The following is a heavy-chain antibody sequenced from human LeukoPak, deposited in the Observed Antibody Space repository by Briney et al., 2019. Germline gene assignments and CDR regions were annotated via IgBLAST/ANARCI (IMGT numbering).Heavy chain of an antibody. V-gene: IGHV3-7*01. CDR2: MKPDGSEI. CDR3: AKGYYDSSGDTFGDAFDI. Sequence: GGSLRLSCAASGFTFTTYWMSWVRQAPGKGLEWVANMKPDGSEIFYVDSVKGRFTISRDNSMNTLYLQMNSLRAEDTAVYYCAKGYYDSSGDTFGDAFDIWGQGTMVTVSS. J-gene: IGHJ3*02. CDR1: GFTFTTYW. D-gene: IGHD3-22*01.